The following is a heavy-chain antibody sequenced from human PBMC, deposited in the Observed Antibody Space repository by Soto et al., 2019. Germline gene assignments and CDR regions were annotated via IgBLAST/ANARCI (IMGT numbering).Heavy chain of an antibody. CDR2: IYHSGST. V-gene: IGHV4-4*02. J-gene: IGHJ6*02. D-gene: IGHD3-10*02. CDR3: ASVRGGYYYAMDV. Sequence: QVQLQESGPGLVKPSGTLSLTCAVSGGSISSSNWWSWVRQPPGKGLEWIGEIYHSGSTNYNPSRKSRVTLSVGKSQNQFSLKLSSVTAADTAVYYCASVRGGYYYAMDVWGQGTTVTVSS. CDR1: GGSISSSNW.